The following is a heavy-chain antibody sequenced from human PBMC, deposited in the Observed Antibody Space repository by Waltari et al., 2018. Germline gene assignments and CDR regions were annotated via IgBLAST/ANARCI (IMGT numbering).Heavy chain of an antibody. CDR1: GLNFRSYS. D-gene: IGHD2-15*01. CDR3: ARDFYCSDGRCTDY. CDR2: ISDGSDCS. J-gene: IGHJ4*02. Sequence: EVQLVESGGGLVKPGGSLRLSCVVSGLNFRSYSMNWVRQAPGKGLEWVSYISDGSDCSYYADSVKGRFTISRDNAKNSLYRQMNRLRTDDTAVYYCARDFYCSDGRCTDYWGQGTLVTVSS. V-gene: IGHV3-21*01.